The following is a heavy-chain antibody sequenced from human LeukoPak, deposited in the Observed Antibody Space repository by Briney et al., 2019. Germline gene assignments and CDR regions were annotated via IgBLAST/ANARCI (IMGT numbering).Heavy chain of an antibody. CDR2: IYSSGTT. D-gene: IGHD1-26*01. CDR3: ASGDVASYYFDY. V-gene: IGHV3-53*05. Sequence: GGSLRLSCAASGFTVSSNYMNWVRQAPEKGLEWVSVIYSSGTTYYADSVKGRFTISRDNSENTLFLQMNSLRSEDTAVYYCASGDVASYYFDYWGQGTLVTVSS. CDR1: GFTVSSNY. J-gene: IGHJ4*02.